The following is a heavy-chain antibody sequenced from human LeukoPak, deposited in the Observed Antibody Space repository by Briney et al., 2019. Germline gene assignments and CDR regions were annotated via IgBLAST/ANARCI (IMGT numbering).Heavy chain of an antibody. Sequence: GGSLRLSCAASGFTFSSYWMHWVRHAPGKGLVWVSRINSDGSSTSYADSVKGRFTISRDNAKDTLYLQMNSLRAEDTAVYYCAREQANSYYDFWSGQNSLLDYWGQGTLVTVSS. V-gene: IGHV3-74*01. CDR1: GFTFSSYW. CDR2: INSDGSST. D-gene: IGHD3-3*01. J-gene: IGHJ4*02. CDR3: AREQANSYYDFWSGQNSLLDY.